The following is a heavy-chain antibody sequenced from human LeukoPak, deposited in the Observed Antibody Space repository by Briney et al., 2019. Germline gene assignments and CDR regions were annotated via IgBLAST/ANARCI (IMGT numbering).Heavy chain of an antibody. J-gene: IGHJ5*02. CDR3: VKDGYGSGIGSANWFDP. CDR2: IDWNSGSI. D-gene: IGHD3-10*01. Sequence: GGSLRLSCAASGFSFDDYAMHWVRQAPGKGLEWVSGIDWNSGSIDYADCVKRRFNISRDNAKNSLYLQMNRLRVEDTALYYCVKDGYGSGIGSANWFDPWGQGTLVTVSS. V-gene: IGHV3-9*01. CDR1: GFSFDDYA.